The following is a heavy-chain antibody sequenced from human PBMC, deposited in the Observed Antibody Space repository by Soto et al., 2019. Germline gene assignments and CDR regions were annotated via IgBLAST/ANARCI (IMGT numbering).Heavy chain of an antibody. CDR1: GGSVNSGSYY. CDR2: IYYTGST. V-gene: IGHV4-61*01. J-gene: IGHJ4*02. Sequence: VQLQESGPGLLKPSETLSLTCTVSGGSVNSGSYYWNWIRQPPGKGPEWIGYIYYTGSTKYNPSLKSRVTISADTPKNQFSLKLTSVTDADTAVYFCARADTDLDYWGQGTLVSVSS. CDR3: ARADTDLDY.